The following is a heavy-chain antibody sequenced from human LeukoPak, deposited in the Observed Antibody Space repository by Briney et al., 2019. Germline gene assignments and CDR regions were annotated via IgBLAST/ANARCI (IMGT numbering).Heavy chain of an antibody. D-gene: IGHD3-16*01. CDR2: ISWNSVSI. J-gene: IGHJ4*02. CDR1: GFTFDDYA. V-gene: IGHV3-9*01. CDR3: AKGIGMRGIFYFDY. Sequence: GRSLRLSCAASGFTFDDYAMHWVRQAPGKGLEWVSGISWNSVSIGYADSVKGRFTISRDNAKNSLYLQMNSLRAEDTALYYCAKGIGMRGIFYFDYWGQGTLVTVSS.